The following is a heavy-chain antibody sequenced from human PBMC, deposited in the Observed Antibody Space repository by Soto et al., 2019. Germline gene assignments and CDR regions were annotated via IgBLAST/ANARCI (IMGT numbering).Heavy chain of an antibody. D-gene: IGHD3-22*01. CDR3: ARGGAYYYDSSGYYYGPYFDY. J-gene: IGHJ4*02. V-gene: IGHV1-8*01. CDR1: GYVFSSFD. Sequence: QVQLVQSGAEVKKPGASVKVSCKASGYVFSSFDVNWVRHAPGQGLEWMGWMNANSGNTGYAQKFQGRVNMTRNTSITTAYRGLTSLKAEDTAVYYCARGGAYYYDSSGYYYGPYFDYWGRGTLVTVSS. CDR2: MNANSGNT.